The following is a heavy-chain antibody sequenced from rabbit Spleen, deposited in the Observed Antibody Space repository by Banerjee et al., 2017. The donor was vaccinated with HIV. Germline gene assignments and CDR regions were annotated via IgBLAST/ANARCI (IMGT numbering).Heavy chain of an antibody. J-gene: IGHJ6*01. Sequence: QEQLKETGGGLVQPEGSLTLTCKASGFPFSNKAVMCWVRQAPGKGLEWIACIDTNDGDTDYANWPKGRFTISKTSSTTVTLQMTRLTAADTATYFCGRDTSSSFSSYGMDLWGPGTLVTVS. CDR1: GFPFSNKAV. D-gene: IGHD1-1*01. CDR3: GRDTSSSFSSYGMDL. CDR2: IDTNDGDT. V-gene: IGHV1S45*01.